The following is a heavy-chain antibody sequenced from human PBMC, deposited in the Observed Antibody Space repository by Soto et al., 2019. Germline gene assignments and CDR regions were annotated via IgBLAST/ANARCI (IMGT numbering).Heavy chain of an antibody. Sequence: PGGSLRLSCAASGFTFTNYAMNWVRQAPGKGPEWVSFISSSGNGTYYADSVKGRFTISRDNSKNTLYLQMNNLRAEDTAIYYCAKRFFGSGSPPGAFGVWGQGTMVTVSS. CDR3: AKRFFGSGSPPGAFGV. CDR1: GFTFTNYA. CDR2: ISSSGNGT. D-gene: IGHD3-10*01. V-gene: IGHV3-23*01. J-gene: IGHJ3*01.